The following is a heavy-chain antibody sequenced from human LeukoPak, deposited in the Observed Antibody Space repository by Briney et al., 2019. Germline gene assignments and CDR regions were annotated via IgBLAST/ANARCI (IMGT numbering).Heavy chain of an antibody. J-gene: IGHJ6*03. V-gene: IGHV3-23*01. CDR1: GFTFDNYA. Sequence: GGSLRLSCAVSGFTFDNYAMGWVRQAPGKGLEWVSGISSTGGSTYYADSLRGRFTISRDNSQNTLSLQMDSLTDEDTAVYYCAKNGWYYYMDVWGKGTTVTISS. CDR2: ISSTGGST. D-gene: IGHD6-19*01. CDR3: AKNGWYYYMDV.